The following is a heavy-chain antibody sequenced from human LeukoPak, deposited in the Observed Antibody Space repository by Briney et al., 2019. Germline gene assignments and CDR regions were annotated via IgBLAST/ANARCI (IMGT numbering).Heavy chain of an antibody. D-gene: IGHD1-26*01. CDR2: IYYSGST. V-gene: IGHV4-39*07. Sequence: SETLSLTCTVSGGSISSSSYYWGWIRQPPGKGLEWIGSIYYSGSTYYNPSLKSRVTISVDTSKNQFSLKLSSVTAADTAVYYCARGISGTYAYYFDYWGQGTLVTVSS. CDR1: GGSISSSSYY. CDR3: ARGISGTYAYYFDY. J-gene: IGHJ4*02.